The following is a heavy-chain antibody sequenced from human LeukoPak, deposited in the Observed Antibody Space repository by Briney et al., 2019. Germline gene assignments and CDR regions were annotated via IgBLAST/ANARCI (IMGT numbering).Heavy chain of an antibody. D-gene: IGHD3-10*01. V-gene: IGHV1-69*13. CDR2: IIPIFGTV. CDR1: GGTFSSDA. CDR3: ARAFLLWFGESDASDI. Sequence: SVKVSCKASGGTFSSDAISWVRQAPGQGLEWMGGIIPIFGTVNYAQKFQGRVTINADESTSTAYMELSSLRSEDTAVYYCARAFLLWFGESDASDIWGQGTMVTVSS. J-gene: IGHJ3*02.